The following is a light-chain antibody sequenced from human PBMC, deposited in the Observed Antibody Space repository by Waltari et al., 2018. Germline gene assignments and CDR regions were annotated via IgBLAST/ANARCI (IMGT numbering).Light chain of an antibody. CDR1: SSNVGSTS. V-gene: IGLV1-47*01. Sequence: QSVLTQPPSSSATPGHRVYISCSGGSSNVGSTSVYWYQPCPGTAPKLLIYRSTQRPSGVPDRFSGSKSGTSASLAVSGLRSEDEADYYCAAWDDSLSGWLFGGGTKLTVL. CDR3: AAWDDSLSGWL. J-gene: IGLJ2*01. CDR2: RST.